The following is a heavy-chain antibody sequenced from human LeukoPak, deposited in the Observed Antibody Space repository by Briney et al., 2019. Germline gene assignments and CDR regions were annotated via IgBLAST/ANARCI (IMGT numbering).Heavy chain of an antibody. Sequence: SETLSLTCTVSGGSITNYYWSWVRHPPGQGLEWIAYIYHTGSTNYNPSLKSRVTTSIDTSKNQFSLNLSSVTAADTAIYYCARGPTRYYFDYWGQGTLVTVSS. J-gene: IGHJ4*02. CDR3: ARGPTRYYFDY. V-gene: IGHV4-59*01. CDR2: IYHTGST. CDR1: GGSITNYY.